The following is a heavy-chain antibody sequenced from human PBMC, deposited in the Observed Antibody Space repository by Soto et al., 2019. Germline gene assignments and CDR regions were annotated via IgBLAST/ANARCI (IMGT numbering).Heavy chain of an antibody. Sequence: ASVKVSCKASGYTFTSYDINWVRQATGQGLEWMGWMNPNSGNTGYAQKFQGRVTMTRNTSISTAYMELSSLRSEDTAVYYCARPPSGWCGMDVWGQGTTVTVSS. D-gene: IGHD6-19*01. CDR3: ARPPSGWCGMDV. J-gene: IGHJ6*02. CDR1: GYTFTSYD. CDR2: MNPNSGNT. V-gene: IGHV1-8*01.